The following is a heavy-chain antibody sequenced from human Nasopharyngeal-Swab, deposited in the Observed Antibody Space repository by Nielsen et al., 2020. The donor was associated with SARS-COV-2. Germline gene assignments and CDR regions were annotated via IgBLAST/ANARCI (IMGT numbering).Heavy chain of an antibody. J-gene: IGHJ3*02. CDR3: ARDNRITIFGVVIIEDAFDI. CDR1: GYTFTSYA. Sequence: ASVKVSCKASGYTFTSYAMNWVRQAPGQGLEWMGWINTNTGNPTYAQGFTGRFVFSLDTSVSTAYLQISSLKAEDTAVYYCARDNRITIFGVVIIEDAFDIWGQGTMVTVFS. V-gene: IGHV7-4-1*02. D-gene: IGHD3-3*01. CDR2: INTNTGNP.